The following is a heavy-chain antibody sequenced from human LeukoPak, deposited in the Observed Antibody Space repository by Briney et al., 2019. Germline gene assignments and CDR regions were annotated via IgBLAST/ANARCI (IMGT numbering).Heavy chain of an antibody. CDR3: ARVPYYYDSSGSSLGAFDI. CDR1: GGSISSSSYY. Sequence: PSETLSLTCTVSGGSISSSSYYWGWIRQPPGKGLEWIGSIYYSGSTYYNPSLKSRVTISVDTSKNQFSLKLSSVTAADTAVYYCARVPYYYDSSGSSLGAFDIWGQGTMVTVSS. D-gene: IGHD3-22*01. V-gene: IGHV4-39*07. CDR2: IYYSGST. J-gene: IGHJ3*02.